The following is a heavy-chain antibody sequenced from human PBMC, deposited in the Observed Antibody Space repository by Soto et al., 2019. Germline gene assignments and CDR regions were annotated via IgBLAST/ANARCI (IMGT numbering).Heavy chain of an antibody. CDR2: ISYDGINK. Sequence: QVHLVESGGGVVQPGRSLRLSCAASGFTFSSYAMHWVRRTPGKGLECVALISYDGINKYYADSVKGRFTVSRDNSKSTLDLQMNSLSAEDTAVYYCVKDGVSGWSDYFFDYGGQGTLVTVSS. V-gene: IGHV3-30*18. CDR1: GFTFSSYA. CDR3: VKDGVSGWSDYFFDY. D-gene: IGHD6-19*01. J-gene: IGHJ4*02.